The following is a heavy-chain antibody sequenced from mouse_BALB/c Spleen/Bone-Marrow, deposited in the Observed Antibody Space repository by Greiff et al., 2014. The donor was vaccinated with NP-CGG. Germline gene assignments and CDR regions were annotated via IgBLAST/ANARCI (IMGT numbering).Heavy chain of an antibody. J-gene: IGHJ4*01. Sequence: VKLQESGPGLVAPSQSLSITCTVSGFSLTNYGVHWVRQPPGKGLEWLGVIWADGSTNYNSALMSRLSICKDNSKSQVFFKMNSLQTDDTAMYYCARITTATGAMDYWGQGTSVTVSS. CDR3: ARITTATGAMDY. CDR1: GFSLTNYG. D-gene: IGHD1-2*01. V-gene: IGHV2-9*02. CDR2: IWADGST.